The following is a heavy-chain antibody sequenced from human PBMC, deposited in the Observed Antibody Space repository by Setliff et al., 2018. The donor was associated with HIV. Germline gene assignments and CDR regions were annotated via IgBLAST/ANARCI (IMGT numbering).Heavy chain of an antibody. Sequence: PSETLSLTCTVSGGSISGYYWSWIRQAPGKGLEWVGYIYSGGSTNYNPSLKSRVTISEDTSKNQLSLKLRSVTAADTAVYYCARKGNWNYPYDYWGPGTLVTVSS. CDR3: ARKGNWNYPYDY. CDR2: IYSGGST. J-gene: IGHJ4*02. V-gene: IGHV4-4*09. D-gene: IGHD1-7*01. CDR1: GGSISGYY.